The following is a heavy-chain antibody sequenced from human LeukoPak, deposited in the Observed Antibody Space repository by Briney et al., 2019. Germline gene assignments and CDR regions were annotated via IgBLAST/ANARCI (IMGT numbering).Heavy chain of an antibody. CDR3: AKSLVIYSYGN. J-gene: IGHJ4*02. V-gene: IGHV3-23*01. CDR1: GFNFSRFA. D-gene: IGHD5-18*01. CDR2: ISGSGGST. Sequence: PGGSLRLSCAASGFNFSRFAMRWVRQAPGKGLEWVSTISGSGGSTYYADSVKGRFTISRDNSKNTLYLQMNSLRAEDTAVYYCAKSLVIYSYGNWGQGTLVTVSS.